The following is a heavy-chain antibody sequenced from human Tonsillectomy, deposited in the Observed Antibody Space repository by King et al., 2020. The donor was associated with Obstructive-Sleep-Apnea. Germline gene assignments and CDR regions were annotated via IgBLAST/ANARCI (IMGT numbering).Heavy chain of an antibody. D-gene: IGHD6-19*01. J-gene: IGHJ1*01. CDR2: IYHSGSN. CDR3: ARGRSGWSEYFQH. Sequence: VQLQESGPGLVKPSETLSLICTVSGNSISSTYFWGWIRQPPGKGLEWIWNIYHSGSNYYNQSLKSRVTISVDTSKDQFSLKVNSVTAADTAVYYCARGRSGWSEYFQHWGQGTLVTVSS. V-gene: IGHV4-38-2*02. CDR1: GNSISSTYF.